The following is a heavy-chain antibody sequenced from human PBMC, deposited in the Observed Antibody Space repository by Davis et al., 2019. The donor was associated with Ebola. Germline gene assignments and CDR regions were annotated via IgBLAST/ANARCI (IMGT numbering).Heavy chain of an antibody. J-gene: IGHJ4*02. V-gene: IGHV3-30*04. Sequence: GESLKISCAASGFTFSSYALHWVRQAPGKGLEWVAVISFDGTNKYYADSVKGRFTISRDTSNNTLYLQMNSLRAEDTATYYCAREGGYWGQGTLVTVSS. CDR1: GFTFSSYA. CDR3: AREGGY. CDR2: ISFDGTNK. D-gene: IGHD3-16*01.